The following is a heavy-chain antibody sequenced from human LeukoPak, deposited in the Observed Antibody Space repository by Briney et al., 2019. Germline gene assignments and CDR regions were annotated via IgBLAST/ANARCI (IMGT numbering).Heavy chain of an antibody. V-gene: IGHV3-30*18. CDR3: AKDSGIAVAGTLRAFDI. D-gene: IGHD6-19*01. CDR2: ISYDGSNK. CDR1: GFTFSSYG. Sequence: PGGSLRLSCAASGFTFSSYGMHWVRQAPGKGLEWVAVISYDGSNKYFADSVKGRITISRDNSKNTLYLQMNSLRAEDTAVYYCAKDSGIAVAGTLRAFDIWGQGTMVTVSS. J-gene: IGHJ3*02.